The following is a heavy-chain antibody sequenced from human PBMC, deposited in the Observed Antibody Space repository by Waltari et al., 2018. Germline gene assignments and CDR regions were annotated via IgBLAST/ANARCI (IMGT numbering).Heavy chain of an antibody. CDR1: GFTFGDYA. CDR3: TRDYYYYGMDV. CDR2: SRSKAYGGKT. V-gene: IGHV3-49*03. J-gene: IGHJ6*02. Sequence: EVQLVESGGGLVQPGRSLRLSCTASGFTFGDYAMSWFRQAPGKGLEWVGFSRSKAYGGKTEYAASVKGRFTISRDDSKSIAYLQMNSLKTEDTAVYYCTRDYYYYGMDVWGQGTTVTVSS.